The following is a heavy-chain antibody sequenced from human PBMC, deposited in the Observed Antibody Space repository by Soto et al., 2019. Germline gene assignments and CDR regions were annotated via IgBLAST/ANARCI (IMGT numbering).Heavy chain of an antibody. Sequence: QVQLVQSGAEVKKPGASVKVSCKASGYTFTSYDINWVRQATGQGLEWMGWMNPNSGNAGYAQRFQGRVTMTRNTSIPTASLELSSLRSEDTAVYYCAIERETRGFDPWGQGTLVTVSS. CDR3: AIERETRGFDP. D-gene: IGHD1-26*01. CDR2: MNPNSGNA. CDR1: GYTFTSYD. V-gene: IGHV1-8*01. J-gene: IGHJ5*02.